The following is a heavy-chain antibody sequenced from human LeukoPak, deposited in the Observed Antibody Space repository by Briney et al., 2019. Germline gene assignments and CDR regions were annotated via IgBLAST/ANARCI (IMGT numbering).Heavy chain of an antibody. CDR3: ARDGSGYYKLDY. V-gene: IGHV4-30-4*01. Sequence: SQTLSLTCTVSGGSIGIGNSFWNWIRQPPGKGLEWIGCINYSGRTYYNASLKSRLTISVDTSRNQFSLKLSSVTAADTAVYYCARDGSGYYKLDYWGQGILVTVSS. CDR2: INYSGRT. D-gene: IGHD3-22*01. CDR1: GGSIGIGNSF. J-gene: IGHJ4*02.